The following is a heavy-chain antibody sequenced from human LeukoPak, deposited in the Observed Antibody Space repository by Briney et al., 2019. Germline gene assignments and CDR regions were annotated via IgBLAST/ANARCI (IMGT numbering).Heavy chain of an antibody. CDR3: AKDLRWYYDTTGYYSFDY. CDR1: GFTFGTYA. CDR2: ISGSGDST. Sequence: GGSLRLSCAASGFTFGTYAMSWVRQAPGKGLEWVSSISGSGDSTYYADSVKGRFTISRDNSKKTLSLKMNTLRAEDTATYYCAKDLRWYYDTTGYYSFDYWGQGTLVTVSS. V-gene: IGHV3-23*01. J-gene: IGHJ4*02. D-gene: IGHD3-22*01.